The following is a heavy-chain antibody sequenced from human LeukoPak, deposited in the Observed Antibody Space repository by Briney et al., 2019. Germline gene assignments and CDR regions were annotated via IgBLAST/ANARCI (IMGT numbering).Heavy chain of an antibody. CDR2: ISYDGSNK. CDR3: AKVSPTIPFDY. CDR1: GFTFSSYG. V-gene: IGHV3-30*18. J-gene: IGHJ4*02. Sequence: GGSLRLSCAASGFTFSSYGMHWVRQAPGKGLEWVAVISYDGSNKYYAASVKGRFTISRDNSKNTLYLQMNSLRAEDTAVYYCAKVSPTIPFDYWGQGTLVTVSS. D-gene: IGHD5-12*01.